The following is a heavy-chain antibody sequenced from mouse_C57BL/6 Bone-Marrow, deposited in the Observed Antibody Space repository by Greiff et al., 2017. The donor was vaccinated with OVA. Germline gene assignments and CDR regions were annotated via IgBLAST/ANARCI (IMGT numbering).Heavy chain of an antibody. D-gene: IGHD2-4*01. CDR3: AREPRLRRFEDY. CDR2: IYPGSGST. J-gene: IGHJ2*01. CDR1: GYTFTSYW. Sequence: QVQLKQPGAEPVKPGASVKMSCKASGYTFTSYWITWVKQRPGQGLEWIGDIYPGSGSTNYNEKFKSKATLTVDTSSSTAYMQLSSLTSEDSAVYYCAREPRLRRFEDYWGQGTTLTVSS. V-gene: IGHV1-55*01.